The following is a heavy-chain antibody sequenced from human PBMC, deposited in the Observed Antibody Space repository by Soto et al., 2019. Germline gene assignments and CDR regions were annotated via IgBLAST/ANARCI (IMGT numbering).Heavy chain of an antibody. CDR2: ISWDGGST. D-gene: IGHD5-18*01. CDR1: GFTFDDYT. J-gene: IGHJ6*02. V-gene: IGHV3-43*01. CDR3: AKGEEDTAMGDLAGYYGMDV. Sequence: EVQLVESGGVVVQPGGSLRLSCAASGFTFDDYTMHWVRQAPGKGLEWVSLISWDGGSTYYADSVKGRFTISRDNSKNSLYLQMNSLRTEDTALYYCAKGEEDTAMGDLAGYYGMDVWGQGTKVTVSS.